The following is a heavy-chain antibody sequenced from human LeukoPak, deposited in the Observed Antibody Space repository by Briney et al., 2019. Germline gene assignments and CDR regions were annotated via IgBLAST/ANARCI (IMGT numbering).Heavy chain of an antibody. CDR1: GFTFSSYG. CDR3: AREPHTSDTGSDGSAPFDY. CDR2: ISYDGSNK. V-gene: IGHV3-30*03. J-gene: IGHJ4*02. D-gene: IGHD1-1*01. Sequence: QTGRSLRLSCAASGFTFSSYGMHWVRQAPGKGLEWVAVISYDGSNKYYADSVKGRFTISRDNSKNTLYLQMNSLRAEDTAVYYCAREPHTSDTGSDGSAPFDYWGQGTLVTVSS.